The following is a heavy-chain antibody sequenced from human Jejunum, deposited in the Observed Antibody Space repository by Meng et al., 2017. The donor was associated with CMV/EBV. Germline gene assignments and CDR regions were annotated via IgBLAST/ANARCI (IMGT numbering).Heavy chain of an antibody. V-gene: IGHV4-39*07. CDR2: IYSSGST. J-gene: IGHJ5*02. CDR3: ARDCCGYRSWFDP. Sequence: QLQLKESGPGLVKPSEALSLTCTVSGDSITSNTFYWGWIRQPPGKGLEWIGSIYSSGSTYYNPSLKSRVTISIDTSKNQFSLKLTSVTAADTAVYYCARDCCGYRSWFDPWGQGTLVTVSS. CDR1: GDSITSNTFY. D-gene: IGHD2-15*01.